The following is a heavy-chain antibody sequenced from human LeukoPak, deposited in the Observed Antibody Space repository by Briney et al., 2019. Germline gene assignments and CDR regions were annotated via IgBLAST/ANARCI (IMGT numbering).Heavy chain of an antibody. V-gene: IGHV1-46*01. CDR3: ARPAPLTGVNAFDI. D-gene: IGHD2-8*02. Sequence: AASVKVSCRSSVYTFTRYYMHWVRQAPGQARECRGIINPSGGGTSYAQKFQGRVTMTRDTSTSTVYMELSSLRSEDTAVYSCARPAPLTGVNAFDIWGQGTMVTVSS. CDR2: INPSGGGT. J-gene: IGHJ3*02. CDR1: VYTFTRYY.